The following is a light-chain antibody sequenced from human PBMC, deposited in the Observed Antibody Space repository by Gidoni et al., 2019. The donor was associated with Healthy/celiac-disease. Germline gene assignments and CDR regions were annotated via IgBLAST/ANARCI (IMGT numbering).Light chain of an antibody. Sequence: QSALTQPRPVSGSPGQSVTISCTGTSIDVGGYNYVSWYQQHPGKAPKLMIYDVSKRPSGVPDRFSGSKSGNTASLTISGLQAEDEADYYCCSYAGSSWVFGGGTKLTVL. CDR2: DVS. J-gene: IGLJ3*02. CDR3: CSYAGSSWV. V-gene: IGLV2-11*01. CDR1: SIDVGGYNY.